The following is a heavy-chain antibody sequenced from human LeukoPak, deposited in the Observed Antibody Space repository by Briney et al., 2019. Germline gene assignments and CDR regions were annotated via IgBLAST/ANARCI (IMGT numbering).Heavy chain of an antibody. Sequence: SETLSLTCAVYGGSFSGYYWSWIRQPPGKGLEWIGEINHSGSTNYNPSLKSRVTISVDTSKNQFSLKLSSVTAADTAVYYCASLSLRWSDYWGQGTLVTVSS. J-gene: IGHJ4*02. V-gene: IGHV4-34*01. D-gene: IGHD4-23*01. CDR1: GGSFSGYY. CDR2: INHSGST. CDR3: ASLSLRWSDY.